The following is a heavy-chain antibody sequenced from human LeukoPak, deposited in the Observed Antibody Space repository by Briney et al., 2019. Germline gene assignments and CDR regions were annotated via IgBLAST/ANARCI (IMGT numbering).Heavy chain of an antibody. CDR2: ISSSSSYI. J-gene: IGHJ3*02. Sequence: GGSLRLSCAASGFTFSSYSMNWVRQAPGKGLEWVSSISSSSSYIYYADSVKGRFTISRDNAKNSLYLQMNSLRAEDTAVYYCARGGGNEYSSSSNAFDIWGQGTMVTVSS. D-gene: IGHD6-6*01. CDR3: ARGGGNEYSSSSNAFDI. V-gene: IGHV3-21*01. CDR1: GFTFSSYS.